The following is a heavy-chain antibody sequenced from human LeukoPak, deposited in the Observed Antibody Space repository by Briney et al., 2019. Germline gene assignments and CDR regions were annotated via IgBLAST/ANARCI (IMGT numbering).Heavy chain of an antibody. CDR1: GYRLTSKW. CDR2: IYPGDSDI. D-gene: IGHD5-24*01. Sequence: GESLKISCKASGYRLTSKWIAWVRQVPGKGLEWMGIIYPGDSDIRYSPSFQGQVTISVDKSISSASLQWSSLKASDTATYYCARRSEGMATSAFDYWGQGTVVTVST. J-gene: IGHJ4*02. V-gene: IGHV5-51*01. CDR3: ARRSEGMATSAFDY.